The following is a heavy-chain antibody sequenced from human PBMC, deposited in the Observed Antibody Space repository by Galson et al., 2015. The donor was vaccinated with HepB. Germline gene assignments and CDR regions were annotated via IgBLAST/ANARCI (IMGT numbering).Heavy chain of an antibody. V-gene: IGHV3-23*01. Sequence: SLRLSCAASGFTFYKLAMTWVRQAPGKGLEWVSVISTGGIYYADSVKGRVTISRDSSKNMVFLQMDRLRVDDTAVYYCVKGLFHLDYWGQGTLVTVSS. CDR3: VKGLFHLDY. D-gene: IGHD3-10*02. CDR2: ISTGGI. J-gene: IGHJ4*02. CDR1: GFTFYKLA.